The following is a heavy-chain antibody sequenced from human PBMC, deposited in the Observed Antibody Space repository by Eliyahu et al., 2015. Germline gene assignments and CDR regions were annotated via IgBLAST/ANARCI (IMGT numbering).Heavy chain of an antibody. J-gene: IGHJ4*02. V-gene: IGHV4-59*09. Sequence: YGGSTKYNPSLKSRVTISVDTSKNQFSLKLSSVTAADTAVYYCARGSVPKDYWGQGALVTVSS. D-gene: IGHD2-2*01. CDR3: ARGSVPKDY. CDR2: YGGST.